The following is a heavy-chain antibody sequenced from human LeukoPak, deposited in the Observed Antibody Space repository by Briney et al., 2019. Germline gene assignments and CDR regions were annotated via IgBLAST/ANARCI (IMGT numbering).Heavy chain of an antibody. J-gene: IGHJ4*02. CDR2: LKPDGTTK. Sequence: GGSLRLSCAASGFPFSSYSMTWVRQASGKGLECVANLKPDGTTKFYVDSVKGRFTISRDYALNSLYLQMNSLRAEDTAIYYCARSIPYGTTWYGRSDYWGQGTLVTVSS. CDR3: ARSIPYGTTWYGRSDY. CDR1: GFPFSSYS. V-gene: IGHV3-7*03. D-gene: IGHD6-13*01.